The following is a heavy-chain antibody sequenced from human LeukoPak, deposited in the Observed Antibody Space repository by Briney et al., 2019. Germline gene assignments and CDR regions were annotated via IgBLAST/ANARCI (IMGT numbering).Heavy chain of an antibody. CDR3: ARWSGSVTARNYYYYMDV. V-gene: IGHV4-61*02. J-gene: IGHJ6*03. CDR2: IYTGGTT. D-gene: IGHD6-6*01. Sequence: SQTVSLTCTVSGRSVMRGNYYWAWVRQPAGSGLEWIGRIYTGGTTDYNPFLRTRVTISVVASRNQFSLNLSSVTAADTAVYYCARWSGSVTARNYYYYMDVWGEGTTVTVSS. CDR1: GRSVMRGNYY.